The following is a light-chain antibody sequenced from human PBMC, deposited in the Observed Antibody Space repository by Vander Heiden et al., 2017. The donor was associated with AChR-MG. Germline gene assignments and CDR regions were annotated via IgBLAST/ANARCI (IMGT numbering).Light chain of an antibody. CDR3: ETWDSNTWV. V-gene: IGLV4-60*03. CDR2: LEGTGTY. J-gene: IGLJ3*02. CDR1: SGHSAYI. Sequence: SSSSSLSSVRLTCTLSSGHSAYIIAWHQQRPGKAPRYLMKLEGTGTYNRGSGVPDRFSGSSSGSDRYLTISNLQSEDEADYYCETWDSNTWVFGGGTKLTVL.